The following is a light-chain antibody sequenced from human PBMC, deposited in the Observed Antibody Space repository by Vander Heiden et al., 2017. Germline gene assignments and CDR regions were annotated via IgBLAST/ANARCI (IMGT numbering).Light chain of an antibody. CDR1: QSVSSY. V-gene: IGKV3-11*01. Sequence: EIVLSHSPATLSLSPGERATLSCRASQSVSSYLAWYQQKPGQAPRLLIYDASNRAAGIPARCSGSGSGTDFTLTISSLEPEDFAVYYCQQRSNWPPLTFGGGTKVEIK. CDR3: QQRSNWPPLT. CDR2: DAS. J-gene: IGKJ4*01.